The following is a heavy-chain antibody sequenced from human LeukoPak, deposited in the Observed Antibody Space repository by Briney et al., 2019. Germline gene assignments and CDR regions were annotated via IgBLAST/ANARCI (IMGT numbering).Heavy chain of an antibody. D-gene: IGHD3-10*01. V-gene: IGHV3-74*01. J-gene: IGHJ4*02. CDR1: GFTFSSYW. CDR2: INSDGNST. CDR3: ARVLDGSGSRSFDY. Sequence: TGGSLRLSCAASGFTFSSYWMHGVRQAPGKGLVWVSRINSDGNSTNYADSVKGRFTISRDNAKNTLYLQMNSLRAEDTAVYFCARVLDGSGSRSFDYWGQGTLVTVSS.